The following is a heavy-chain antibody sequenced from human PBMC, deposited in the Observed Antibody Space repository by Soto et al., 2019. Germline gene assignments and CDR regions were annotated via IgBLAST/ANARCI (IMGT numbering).Heavy chain of an antibody. CDR2: LGAGGDT. V-gene: IGHV3-13*01. CDR3: ASVGSGSLGGYVKSDF. D-gene: IGHD3-10*01. J-gene: IGHJ4*02. CDR1: GFTVSSYD. Sequence: EVQLVESGGGLVQPGGSLRLACAASGFTVSSYDMHWVRHVTGKGLEWVSTLGAGGDTYFPDSVKGRFTISRDHAKNSMYLQMNSLRVEDTAVYYCASVGSGSLGGYVKSDFWGQGALVTVSS.